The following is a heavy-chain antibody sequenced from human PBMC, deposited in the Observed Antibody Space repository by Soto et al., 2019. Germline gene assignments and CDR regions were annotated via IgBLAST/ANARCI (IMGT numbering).Heavy chain of an antibody. J-gene: IGHJ4*02. CDR1: GGSFSGYY. CDR2: INHSGST. Sequence: PSETLSLTCAVYGGSFSGYYWSWIRQPPGKGLEWIGEINHSGSTNYNPSLKSRVTISVDTSKNQFSLKLSSVTAADKAVYYCAREEVTLDYWGQGTLVTVSS. V-gene: IGHV4-34*01. CDR3: AREEVTLDY.